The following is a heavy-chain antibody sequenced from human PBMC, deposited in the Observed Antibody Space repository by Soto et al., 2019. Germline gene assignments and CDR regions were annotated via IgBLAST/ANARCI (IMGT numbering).Heavy chain of an antibody. CDR3: ASWAYSSSCR. J-gene: IGHJ4*02. V-gene: IGHV3-21*01. Sequence: EVQLVESGGGLAKPGGSLRLSCAASGFTFSSYSRNWVPQPPGKGLEWVSSISSSSSYIYYADSVKGRFTISRDNAKNSLYLQMNSLRAEDTAVYYCASWAYSSSCRWGQGTLVTVSS. CDR2: ISSSSSYI. CDR1: GFTFSSYS. D-gene: IGHD6-13*01.